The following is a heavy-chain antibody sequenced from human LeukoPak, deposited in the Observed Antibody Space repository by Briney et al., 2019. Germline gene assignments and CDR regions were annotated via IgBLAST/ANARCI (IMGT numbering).Heavy chain of an antibody. V-gene: IGHV4-39*07. CDR1: GGSISTSNYY. J-gene: IGHJ4*02. CDR3: ASLLVPGYFDY. D-gene: IGHD2-8*02. CDR2: IFYSGST. Sequence: SETLSLTCTVSGGSISTSNYYWGWIRQPPGKGLEWIGNIFYSGSTYYSPSLKSRVTISLDTSRNQFSLKLSSVTAADTAVYYCASLLVPGYFDYWGRGTLVTVSS.